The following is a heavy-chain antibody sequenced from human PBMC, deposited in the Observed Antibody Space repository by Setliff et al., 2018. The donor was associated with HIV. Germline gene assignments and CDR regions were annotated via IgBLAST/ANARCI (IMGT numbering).Heavy chain of an antibody. CDR2: VHSSGST. Sequence: SETLSLTCTVSGSSVTNNYWSWIRQAPGKGLEWLGYVHSSGSTYYNPSLKSRVTISIDTSKNQFSLQLTSVTAADTAVYYCVNPSGAMGDFDSWGQGTLVTVSS. D-gene: IGHD3-16*01. CDR3: VNPSGAMGDFDS. CDR1: GSSVTNNY. V-gene: IGHV4-4*08. J-gene: IGHJ4*02.